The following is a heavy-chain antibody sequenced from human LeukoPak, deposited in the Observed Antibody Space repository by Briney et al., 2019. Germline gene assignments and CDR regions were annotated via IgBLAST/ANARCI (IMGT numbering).Heavy chain of an antibody. J-gene: IGHJ4*02. CDR3: ARDLGGYFDY. Sequence: SETLSLTCTVSGGSISSGSYYWGWIRQPPGKGLEWIGSIYYSGSTYYNPSLKSRVTISVDTSKNQFSLKLSSVTAADTAVYYCARDLGGYFDYWGQGTLVTVSS. D-gene: IGHD4-23*01. CDR2: IYYSGST. CDR1: GGSISSGSYY. V-gene: IGHV4-39*07.